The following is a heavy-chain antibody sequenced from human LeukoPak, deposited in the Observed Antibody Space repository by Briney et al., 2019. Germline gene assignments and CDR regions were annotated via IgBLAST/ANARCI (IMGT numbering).Heavy chain of an antibody. CDR3: ASRSSGWYFDY. CDR1: GGSISSYY. D-gene: IGHD6-19*01. J-gene: IGHJ4*02. Sequence: SETLSLTCTVSGGSISSYYWSWIRQPPGKGLEWIGYIYYTGSTNYNPSLKSRVTISVDTSKNQFSLKLSSVTAADTAVYYCASRSSGWYFDYWGQGTLVTVSS. CDR2: IYYTGST. V-gene: IGHV4-59*12.